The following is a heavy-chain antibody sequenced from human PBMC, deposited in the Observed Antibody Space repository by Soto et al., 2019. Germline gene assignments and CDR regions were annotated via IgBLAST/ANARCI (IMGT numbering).Heavy chain of an antibody. CDR1: GFTFSNYG. D-gene: IGHD2-2*01. V-gene: IGHV3-23*01. CDR2: ISGSGGST. CDR3: AKSDHCSTTTCYAFDI. Sequence: GGSLRLSCAASGFTFSNYGMSWVRQAPGKGLEWVSAISGSGGSTSYADSVKGRFTISRDNSKNTLYLQMNSLRAEDTALYYCAKSDHCSTTTCYAFDIWGQGTMVTVSS. J-gene: IGHJ3*02.